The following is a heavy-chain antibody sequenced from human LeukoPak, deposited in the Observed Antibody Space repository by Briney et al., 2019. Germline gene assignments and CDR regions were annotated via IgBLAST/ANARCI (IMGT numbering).Heavy chain of an antibody. Sequence: PRGSLRLSCAASGFTFTSYGMHCVRQAPGKGLEWVAFIRSDGSNQYYADSVKGRFTISRDNSKNTLYLQMNSLRTEDTAVYYCVRDISHQLVVFDYWGQGTLVAVSS. CDR1: GFTFTSYG. CDR2: IRSDGSNQ. D-gene: IGHD6-13*01. V-gene: IGHV3-30*02. CDR3: VRDISHQLVVFDY. J-gene: IGHJ4*02.